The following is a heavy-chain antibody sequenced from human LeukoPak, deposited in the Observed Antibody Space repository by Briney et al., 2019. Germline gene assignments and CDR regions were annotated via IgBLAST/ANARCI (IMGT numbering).Heavy chain of an antibody. Sequence: GGSLRLSCAASGFTFNSYWMNWVRQAPGKGLEWVANIKQDGAETYYVDSVKGRFTISRDNAKSSLYLQMNSLRAEDTAVYYCASPYCSSTSCSTLHDFWGQGTLVTVSS. CDR2: IKQDGAET. D-gene: IGHD2-2*01. CDR1: GFTFNSYW. J-gene: IGHJ4*02. V-gene: IGHV3-7*01. CDR3: ASPYCSSTSCSTLHDF.